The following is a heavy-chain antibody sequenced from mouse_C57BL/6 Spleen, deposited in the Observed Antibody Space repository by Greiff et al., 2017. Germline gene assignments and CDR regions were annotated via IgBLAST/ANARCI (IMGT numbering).Heavy chain of an antibody. CDR2: ISDGGSYT. V-gene: IGHV5-4*03. CDR3: ARLRQGPYYAMDY. D-gene: IGHD2-12*01. J-gene: IGHJ4*01. Sequence: DVMLVESGGGLVKPGGSLKLSCAASGFTFSSYAMSWVRQTPEKRLAWVATISDGGSYTYYPDNVKGRFTISRDNAKNNLYLQMSHMKSEDTAMYYCARLRQGPYYAMDYWGQGTSVTVSS. CDR1: GFTFSSYA.